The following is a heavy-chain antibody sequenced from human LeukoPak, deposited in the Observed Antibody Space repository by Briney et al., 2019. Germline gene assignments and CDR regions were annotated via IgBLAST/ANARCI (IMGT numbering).Heavy chain of an antibody. CDR2: ISYDGSNK. V-gene: IGHV3-30-3*01. Sequence: PGGSLRLSCAASGFTFSSYAMHWVRQAPGKGLEWVAVISYDGSNKYYADSVKGRFTISRDNSKNTLYLQMNSLRAEDTAVYYCARDNRGKNWFDPWGQGTLVTVSS. CDR3: ARDNRGKNWFDP. CDR1: GFTFSSYA. J-gene: IGHJ5*02. D-gene: IGHD3-16*01.